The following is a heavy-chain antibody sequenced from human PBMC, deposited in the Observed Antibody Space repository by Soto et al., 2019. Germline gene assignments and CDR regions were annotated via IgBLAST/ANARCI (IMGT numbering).Heavy chain of an antibody. CDR2: ISAYNGNT. Sequence: ASVKVSCKASGYTFTSYGISWVRQAPGQGLEWMGWISAYNGNTNYAQKLQGRVTMTTDTSTSTAYMELRSLRSDDTAVYYCARDSGPNYDFWSGPYYFEYWGQGTRVTVSS. V-gene: IGHV1-18*01. CDR3: ARDSGPNYDFWSGPYYFEY. CDR1: GYTFTSYG. J-gene: IGHJ4*02. D-gene: IGHD3-3*01.